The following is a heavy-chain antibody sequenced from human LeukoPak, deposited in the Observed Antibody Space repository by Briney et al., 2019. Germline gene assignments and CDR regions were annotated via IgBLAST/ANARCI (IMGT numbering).Heavy chain of an antibody. CDR1: GFTFSDYY. J-gene: IGHJ3*02. V-gene: IGHV3-11*01. CDR2: ISSSGSTI. Sequence: GGSLRLSCAASGFTFSDYYMSWIRQAPGEGLEWVSYISSSGSTIYYADSVKGRFTISRDNAKNSLYLQMNSLRAEDTAVYYCARDLDSSGYYHDAFDIWGQGTMVTVSS. D-gene: IGHD3-22*01. CDR3: ARDLDSSGYYHDAFDI.